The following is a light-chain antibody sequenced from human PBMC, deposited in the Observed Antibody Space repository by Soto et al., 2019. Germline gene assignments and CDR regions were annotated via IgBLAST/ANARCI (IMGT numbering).Light chain of an antibody. CDR2: KDN. J-gene: IGLJ1*01. CDR1: ALPKKY. CDR3: QSIDGTGSLYV. V-gene: IGLV3-25*03. Sequence: SYELTQSPSVSVSPGQTARITCSGDALPKKYVYWYQLRPGQAPLLIVYKDNERPSGIPERFSGSSSGPTATSTISGVQAEDEADYYCQSIDGTGSLYVFGGGTKVTVL.